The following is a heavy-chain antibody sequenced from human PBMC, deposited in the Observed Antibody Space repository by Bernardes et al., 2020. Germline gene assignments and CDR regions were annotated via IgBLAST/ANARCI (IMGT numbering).Heavy chain of an antibody. V-gene: IGHV1-46*01. J-gene: IGHJ6*04. D-gene: IGHD6-6*01. CDR3: ARGRGIAARRADYGMDV. Sequence: ASVKVSCKASGYTFTSYYMHWVRQAPGQGLVWMGIINPSGGSTSYAQKFQGRVTMTRDTSTSTVYMELSSLRSEDTAVYYCARGRGIAARRADYGMDVWGKGTTVTVSS. CDR1: GYTFTSYY. CDR2: INPSGGST.